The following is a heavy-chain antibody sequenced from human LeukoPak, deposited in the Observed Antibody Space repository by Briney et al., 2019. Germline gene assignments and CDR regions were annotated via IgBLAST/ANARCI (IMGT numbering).Heavy chain of an antibody. Sequence: ASVKVSCKASGYTFTSYDINWVRQAPGQGLEWMGRISTYNGNTNYAQKLQGRVSMTTDTSTSTAYMDLRSLRSDDTAVYYCARGPQYSSSSHDYWGQGTLVTVSS. J-gene: IGHJ4*02. CDR3: ARGPQYSSSSHDY. D-gene: IGHD6-6*01. CDR1: GYTFTSYD. CDR2: ISTYNGNT. V-gene: IGHV1-18*01.